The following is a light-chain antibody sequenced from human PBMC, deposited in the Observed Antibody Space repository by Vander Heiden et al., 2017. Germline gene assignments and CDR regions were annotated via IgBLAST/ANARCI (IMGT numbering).Light chain of an antibody. CDR1: QGIGND. CDR2: NAF. V-gene: IGKV1-6*01. Sequence: IQMTQSPSSLSASVGDRVSITCRASQGIGNDLGWYQMKPGKAPKLLIYNAFSLQSGVPSRFSGSKSGTEFTLTISSLQPEDFATYYCLQDASYPYTFGQGTKLEIK. CDR3: LQDASYPYT. J-gene: IGKJ2*01.